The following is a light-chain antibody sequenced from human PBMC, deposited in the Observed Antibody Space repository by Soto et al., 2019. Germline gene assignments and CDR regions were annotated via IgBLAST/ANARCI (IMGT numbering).Light chain of an antibody. CDR1: QNINIW. J-gene: IGKJ1*01. V-gene: IGKV1-5*03. CDR3: QQYDSYSLT. CDR2: KAS. Sequence: DVQMTPSPSTLSASVGDRVTITCRASQNINIWLAWYQQKPGRAPKLLISKASSLESGVPSRFSGSGSGTEFTLTVSSLQPDDFATYYCQQYDSYSLTFGQGTKVDIK.